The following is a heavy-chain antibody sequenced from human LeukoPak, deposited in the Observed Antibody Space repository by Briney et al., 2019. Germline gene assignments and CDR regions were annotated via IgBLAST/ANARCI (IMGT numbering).Heavy chain of an antibody. V-gene: IGHV3-7*01. CDR2: MQQDGSEK. CDR1: GFTFSNYW. Sequence: GGSLRLSCAASGFTFSNYWLSWVRQAPGKGLEWVGNMQQDGSEKYSVDSVKGRFTISRDYAKNSLYLQMNSLRAEDTAVYYCARGPLGSSWYVHYFDYWGQGTLVTVSS. CDR3: ARGPLGSSWYVHYFDY. D-gene: IGHD6-13*01. J-gene: IGHJ4*02.